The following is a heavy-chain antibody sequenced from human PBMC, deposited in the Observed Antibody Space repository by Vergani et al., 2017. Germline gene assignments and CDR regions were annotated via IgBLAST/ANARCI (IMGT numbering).Heavy chain of an antibody. CDR1: GFTFSSYS. J-gene: IGHJ2*01. CDR2: ISSSSSYI. V-gene: IGHV3-21*01. Sequence: EVQLVESGGGLVKPGGSLRLSCAASGFTFSSYSMNWVRQAPGKGLEWVSSISSSSSYIYYAESVKGRFTISRDNAKNSLYLEMNSLRAEDTAVYYCARDLSGIAVAGPYWYFDLWGRGTLVTVSS. CDR3: ARDLSGIAVAGPYWYFDL. D-gene: IGHD6-19*01.